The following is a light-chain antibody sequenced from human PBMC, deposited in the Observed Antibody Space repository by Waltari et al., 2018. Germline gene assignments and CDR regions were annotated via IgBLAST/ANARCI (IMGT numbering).Light chain of an antibody. CDR3: CSYAGIVV. Sequence: GIQQAPGTAPKLMIEEVSKRPSGVSTRFSGSKSGNTASLTISGLQAEDEADYYCCSYAGIVVFGGGTKLTVL. V-gene: IGLV2-23*02. CDR2: EVS. J-gene: IGLJ2*01.